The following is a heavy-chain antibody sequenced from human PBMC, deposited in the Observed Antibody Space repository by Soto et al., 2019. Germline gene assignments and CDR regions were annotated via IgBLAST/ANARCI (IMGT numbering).Heavy chain of an antibody. Sequence: PSQTRSFPGTASRSCDSSSFFYWRWVRQPPGQRLEWIGYIYSSGTTNYNPSPASRVAMSVDTSKKHFTLNLRSLTAADTARYYCARLTTSSGWSLFDSWGQGMLVTVYS. J-gene: IGHJ4*02. CDR3: ARLTTSSGWSLFDS. CDR1: RSCDSSSFFY. CDR2: IYSSGTT. D-gene: IGHD6-13*01. V-gene: IGHV4-61*01.